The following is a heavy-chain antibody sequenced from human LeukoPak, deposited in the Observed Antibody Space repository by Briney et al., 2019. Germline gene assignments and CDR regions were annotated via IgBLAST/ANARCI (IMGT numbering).Heavy chain of an antibody. CDR3: AKDLRRHYYDSSGYPYYFDY. CDR2: ISGSGGST. CDR1: GFTFSSYA. D-gene: IGHD3-22*01. J-gene: IGHJ4*02. Sequence: GGSLRLSCAASGFTFSSYAMSLVRQAPGKGLEWVSAISGSGGSTYYADSVKGRFTISRDNSKNTLYLQMNSLRAEDTAVYYCAKDLRRHYYDSSGYPYYFDYWGQGTLVTVSS. V-gene: IGHV3-23*01.